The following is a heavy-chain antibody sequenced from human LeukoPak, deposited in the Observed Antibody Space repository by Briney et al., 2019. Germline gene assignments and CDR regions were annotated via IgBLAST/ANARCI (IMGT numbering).Heavy chain of an antibody. V-gene: IGHV4-34*01. CDR2: INHSGNT. CDR1: GGSFSGHY. Sequence: SETLSLTCAVYGGSFSGHYWSWIRQPPGKGLEWVGEINHSGNTNYNPSLKSRVTISVDTSKNQISLKLSSVTAADTAVYYCARGRRWEPVRWFDPWGQGTLVTVSS. J-gene: IGHJ5*02. CDR3: ARGRRWEPVRWFDP. D-gene: IGHD1-26*01.